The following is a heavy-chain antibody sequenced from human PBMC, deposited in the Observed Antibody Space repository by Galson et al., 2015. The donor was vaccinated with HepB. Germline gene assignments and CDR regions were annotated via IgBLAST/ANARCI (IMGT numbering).Heavy chain of an antibody. V-gene: IGHV3-9*01. CDR2: ISWNSGSI. J-gene: IGHJ4*02. Sequence: SLRLSCAASGFTFDDYAMHWVRQAPGKGLEWVSGISWNSGSIGYADSVKGRFTISRDNAKNSLYLQMNSVRAEDTALYYCAKDGSSSWYGPYYFDYWGQGTLVTVSS. CDR1: GFTFDDYA. CDR3: AKDGSSSWYGPYYFDY. D-gene: IGHD6-13*01.